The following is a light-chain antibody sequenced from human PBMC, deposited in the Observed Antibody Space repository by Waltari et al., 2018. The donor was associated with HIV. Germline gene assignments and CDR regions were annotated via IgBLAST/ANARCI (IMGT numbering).Light chain of an antibody. J-gene: IGLJ3*02. V-gene: IGLV6-57*03. CDR2: KDN. Sequence: NFMLTQPHSVSESPGKTVTISCTRTSGSIASNYVPWYQRRPGSAPTTVIHKDNQRPAGVPDRFSGSIDSSSNSASLTISGLKTEDEADYYCQSYDSTNWVFGGGTKLTVL. CDR3: QSYDSTNWV. CDR1: SGSIASNY.